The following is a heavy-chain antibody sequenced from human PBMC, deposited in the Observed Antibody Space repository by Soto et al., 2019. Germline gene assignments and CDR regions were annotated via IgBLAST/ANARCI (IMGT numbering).Heavy chain of an antibody. J-gene: IGHJ3*02. CDR2: IYHSGST. Sequence: PSETLSLTCAVSGGSISSGGYSWSWIRQPPGKGLEWIGYIYHSGSTYYNPSLKSRVTISVDRSKNQFSLKLSSVTAADTAVYYCARGGAGSRHLDDAFDICGQRTMVTVS. V-gene: IGHV4-30-2*01. CDR1: GGSISSGGYS. D-gene: IGHD6-19*01. CDR3: ARGGAGSRHLDDAFDI.